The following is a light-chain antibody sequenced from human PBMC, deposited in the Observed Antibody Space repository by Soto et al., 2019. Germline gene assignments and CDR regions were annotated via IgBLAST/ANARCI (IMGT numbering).Light chain of an antibody. CDR3: CSYAGSSTYYV. V-gene: IGLV2-23*01. J-gene: IGLJ1*01. CDR2: EGS. Sequence: ALTQPASVSGSPGQSITISCTGTSSDVGSYNLVSWYQQHPGKAPKLMIYEGSKRPSGVSNRFSGSKSGNTASLTISGLQAEDEADYYCCSYAGSSTYYVFGTGTKVTVL. CDR1: SSDVGSYNL.